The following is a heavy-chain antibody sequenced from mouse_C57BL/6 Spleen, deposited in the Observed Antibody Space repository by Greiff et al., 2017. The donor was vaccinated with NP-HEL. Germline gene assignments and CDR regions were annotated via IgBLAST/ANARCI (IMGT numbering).Heavy chain of an antibody. CDR1: GFALTSYG. CDR3: AKDYYGSSYGYFDV. CDR2: IWRGGST. Sequence: QVQLKESGPGLVQPSQSLSITCTVSGFALTSYGVHWVRQSPGKGLEWLGVIWRGGSTDYNAAFMSRLSITKDNSKRQVFFKMNSLQADDTAIYYCAKDYYGSSYGYFDVWGTGTTVTVSS. J-gene: IGHJ1*03. D-gene: IGHD1-1*01. V-gene: IGHV2-5*01.